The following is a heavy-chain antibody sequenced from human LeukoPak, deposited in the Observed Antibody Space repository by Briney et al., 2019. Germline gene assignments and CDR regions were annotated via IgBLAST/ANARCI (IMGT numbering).Heavy chain of an antibody. CDR3: ARVRRGYYDSSGYEDAFDI. D-gene: IGHD3-22*01. Sequence: SQTLSLTCTVSGGSISSGSYYWSWIRQPAGKGLEWIGRIYTSGSTNYNPSLKSRVTISVDTSKNQFSLKLSSVTAADTAVYYCARVRRGYYDSSGYEDAFDIWGQGTMVTVPS. CDR1: GGSISSGSYY. CDR2: IYTSGST. V-gene: IGHV4-61*02. J-gene: IGHJ3*02.